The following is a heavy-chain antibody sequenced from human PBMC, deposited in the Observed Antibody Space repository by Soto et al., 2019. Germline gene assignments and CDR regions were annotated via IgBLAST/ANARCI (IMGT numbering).Heavy chain of an antibody. D-gene: IGHD2-2*01. CDR2: INHSGST. Sequence: SETLSLTCTVYGGSFSGYYWSWIRQPPGKGLEWIGEINHSGSTNYNPSLKSRVTISVDTSKNQFSLKLSSVTAADTAVYYCARGLCSSTSCYAPTGGPNWFDPWGQGTLVTVSS. V-gene: IGHV4-34*01. CDR1: GGSFSGYY. CDR3: ARGLCSSTSCYAPTGGPNWFDP. J-gene: IGHJ5*02.